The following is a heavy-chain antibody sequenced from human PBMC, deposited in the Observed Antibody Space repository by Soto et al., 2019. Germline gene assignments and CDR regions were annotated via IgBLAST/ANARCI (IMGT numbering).Heavy chain of an antibody. CDR3: AKGSGLEPDYYGRVV. D-gene: IGHD1-1*01. CDR2: ISGSGGST. CDR1: GFTFRSYA. J-gene: IGHJ6*02. V-gene: IGHV3-23*01. Sequence: EVQLLESGGGLVQPGGSLRLSCAASGFTFRSYAMSWVRQAPGKGLEWVSGISGSGGSTYYADSVKGRFTISSDNSKNTLYLQMNSLRVEGTAVYYCAKGSGLEPDYYGRVVWGQGTTVTVSS.